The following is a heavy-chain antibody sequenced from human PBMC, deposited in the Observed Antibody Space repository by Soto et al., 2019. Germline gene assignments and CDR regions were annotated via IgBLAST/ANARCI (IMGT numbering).Heavy chain of an antibody. CDR3: ARGFLEWLSHDDGMDV. J-gene: IGHJ6*02. D-gene: IGHD3-3*01. Sequence: ASVKVSCKASGYTFTSYAMHWVRQAPGQRLEWMGWINAGNGNTKYSQKFQGRVTITRDTSASTAYMELSSLRSEDTAVYYCARGFLEWLSHDDGMDVWGQGTTVTVSS. V-gene: IGHV1-3*01. CDR1: GYTFTSYA. CDR2: INAGNGNT.